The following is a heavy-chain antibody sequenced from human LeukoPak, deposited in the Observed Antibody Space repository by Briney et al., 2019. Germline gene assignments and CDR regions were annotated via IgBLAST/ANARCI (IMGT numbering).Heavy chain of an antibody. V-gene: IGHV4-39*01. CDR1: GGSFSSSSYY. D-gene: IGHD3-22*01. Sequence: SETLSLPCTVSGGSFSSSSYYWGWIRQPPGKGLEWIGTIYYSGSTYYNPSLKSRVTISLDTSKNQFSLWLSSVTAADTAVYYCASFYYESSGNYYVPFDYWGQGTLVTVSS. CDR2: IYYSGST. J-gene: IGHJ4*02. CDR3: ASFYYESSGNYYVPFDY.